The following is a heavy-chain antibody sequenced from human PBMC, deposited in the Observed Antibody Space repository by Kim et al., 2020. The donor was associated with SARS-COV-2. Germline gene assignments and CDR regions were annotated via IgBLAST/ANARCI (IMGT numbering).Heavy chain of an antibody. CDR1: GYTFTSYA. CDR2: INAGNGNT. Sequence: ASVKVSCKASGYTFTSYAMHWVRQAPGQRLEWMGWINAGNGNTKYSQKFQGRVTITRDTSASTAYMELSSLRSEDTAVYYCARDRDVIYSGSYYDRDAFDIWGQGTMVTVSS. V-gene: IGHV1-3*01. CDR3: ARDRDVIYSGSYYDRDAFDI. D-gene: IGHD1-26*01. J-gene: IGHJ3*02.